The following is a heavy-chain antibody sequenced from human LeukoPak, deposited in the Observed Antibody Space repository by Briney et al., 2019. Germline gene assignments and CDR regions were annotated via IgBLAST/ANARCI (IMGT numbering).Heavy chain of an antibody. J-gene: IGHJ4*02. CDR2: INPNSGGT. D-gene: IGHD3-3*01. CDR3: ASESFPWGYDFWSGPGY. V-gene: IGHV1-2*02. CDR1: GYTFTGYY. Sequence: ASVTVSFTASGYTFTGYYMHWVRQAPGQGLEWMGWINPNSGGTNYAQKFQGRVTMTRDTSISTAYMELSRLRSDDTAVYYCASESFPWGYDFWSGPGYWGQGTLVTVSS.